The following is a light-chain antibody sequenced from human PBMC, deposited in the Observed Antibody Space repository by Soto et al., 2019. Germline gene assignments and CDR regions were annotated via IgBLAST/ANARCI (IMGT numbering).Light chain of an antibody. Sequence: DVVVTQSPLSLPVTLGQAASISCRSSQSLVHRDGNTYLSWFRQRPGQSPRRLIYKVSNREAGAPDRFSGSGSGTDFTLTISRLESEDFAVYYCQYYGNSPPSVTFGPGTKVDIK. CDR3: QYYGNSPPSVT. CDR1: QSLVHRDGNTY. CDR2: KVS. J-gene: IGKJ3*01. V-gene: IGKV2-30*02.